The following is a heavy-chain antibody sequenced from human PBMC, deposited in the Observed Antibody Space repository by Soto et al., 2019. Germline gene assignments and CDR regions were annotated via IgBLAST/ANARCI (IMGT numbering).Heavy chain of an antibody. Sequence: QVPLVESGGGVVQPGRSLRLSCAASGFTFSSYAMHWVRQAPGKGLEWVAAISYDGSHKYYAESVKGRFTISRDNSKDTLYLQMNSLRTDDTAVFYCARDRTLNYGDFAYWGQGTLVTVSS. CDR2: ISYDGSHK. D-gene: IGHD4-17*01. V-gene: IGHV3-30-3*01. CDR3: ARDRTLNYGDFAY. J-gene: IGHJ4*02. CDR1: GFTFSSYA.